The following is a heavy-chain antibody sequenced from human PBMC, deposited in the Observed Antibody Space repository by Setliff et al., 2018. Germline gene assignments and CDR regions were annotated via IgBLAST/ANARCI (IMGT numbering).Heavy chain of an antibody. CDR1: GFTFSSHG. D-gene: IGHD1-7*01. V-gene: IGHV3-23*03. CDR3: AKPQLELRWGFES. CDR2: IYSGDRDT. J-gene: IGHJ4*02. Sequence: PGGSLRLSCAGSGFTFSSHGMNWVRQAPGKGLEWVSTIYSGDRDTFYTDSVKGRFTIFRDGSKNTLYLQMTSLRAEDTAVYYCAKPQLELRWGFESWGQGTLVTVSS.